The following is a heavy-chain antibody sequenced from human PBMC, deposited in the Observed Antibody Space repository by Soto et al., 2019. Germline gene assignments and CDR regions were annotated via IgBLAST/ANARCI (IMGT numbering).Heavy chain of an antibody. J-gene: IGHJ4*02. CDR1: VGTFSTSA. Sequence: QVQLVQSGAEVKKPESSVKVSCQAPVGTFSTSAISWVRQAPGQGLEWMGGIIPMFGTANYAQRFQDRVTITADESTNTVYMELSSLRSEDTAVYFCASGIQLWLRRIKNGYSGCGQGTLVTVSS. D-gene: IGHD5-18*01. CDR2: IIPMFGTA. V-gene: IGHV1-69*12. CDR3: ASGIQLWLRRIKNGYSG.